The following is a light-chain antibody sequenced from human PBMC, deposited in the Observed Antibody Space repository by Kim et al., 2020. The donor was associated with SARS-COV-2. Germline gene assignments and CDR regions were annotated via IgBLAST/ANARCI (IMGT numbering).Light chain of an antibody. CDR1: NLGSKS. Sequence: SYELTQPPSVSVAPGKTARITCEGNNLGSKSVHWYQQKSGQAPVLVISYDTDRPSGIPERFSGSNSGDTATLTISTVEVGDEADYYCQVWDSGSYHYVSGDGTKVTVL. J-gene: IGLJ1*01. CDR3: QVWDSGSYHYV. CDR2: YDT. V-gene: IGLV3-21*04.